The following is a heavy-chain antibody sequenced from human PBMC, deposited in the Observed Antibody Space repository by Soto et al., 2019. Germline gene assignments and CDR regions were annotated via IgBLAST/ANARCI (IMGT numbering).Heavy chain of an antibody. CDR3: AGGPQHGSGTLAIQY. D-gene: IGHD3-10*01. CDR2: VYYSGST. CDR1: GGSISDGGLY. J-gene: IGHJ4*02. V-gene: IGHV4-39*01. Sequence: QLQLQESGPGLVKPSETLSLTCTVSGGSISDGGLYWGWIRQPPGTGLEWIATVYYSGSTYYSPSLCGRVTIFVDTSKNQFSLKLNSVTAADTAVYYCAGGPQHGSGTLAIQYWGQGTLVIVSS.